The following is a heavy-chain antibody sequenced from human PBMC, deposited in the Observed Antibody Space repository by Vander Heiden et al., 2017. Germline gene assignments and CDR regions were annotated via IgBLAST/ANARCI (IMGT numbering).Heavy chain of an antibody. CDR1: GGTFSSYA. J-gene: IGHJ6*02. CDR2: IIPIFGTA. V-gene: IGHV1-69*01. D-gene: IGHD5-12*01. Sequence: QVQLVQSGAEVKKPGSSVKVSCKAPGGTFSSYAISWVRQAPGQGLEWMGGIIPIFGTANYAQKFQGRVTITADESTSTAYMELSSLRSEDTAVYYCATLGYDYYYYGMDVWGQGTTVTVSS. CDR3: ATLGYDYYYYGMDV.